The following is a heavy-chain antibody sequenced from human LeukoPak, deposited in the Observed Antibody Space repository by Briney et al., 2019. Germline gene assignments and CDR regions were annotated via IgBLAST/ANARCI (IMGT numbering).Heavy chain of an antibody. D-gene: IGHD6-19*01. CDR1: GDTVSSNSVA. J-gene: IGHJ1*01. Sequence: SQTLSLTCAISGDTVSSNSVAWNWIRQSPSRGLEWLGRTYYRSKWYHDYAVSVKSRVIINPDTPKNQFSLQLNSVTPEDTAVYYCARWDSSGKYFQHWGQGTLVTVSS. V-gene: IGHV6-1*01. CDR2: TYYRSKWYH. CDR3: ARWDSSGKYFQH.